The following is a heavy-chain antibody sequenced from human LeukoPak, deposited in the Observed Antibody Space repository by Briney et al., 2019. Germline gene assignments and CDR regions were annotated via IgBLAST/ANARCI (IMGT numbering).Heavy chain of an antibody. CDR2: ISSDGSYT. D-gene: IGHD5-12*01. CDR3: ASASNSGYDRPFDY. V-gene: IGHV3-74*01. J-gene: IGHJ4*02. Sequence: GGSLRLSCAASGFTFSSYWMHWVRQAPGKGLVWVSRISSDGSYTNYADSVKGRFTISRDNAKNTLYLQMKSLRAEDTAVYYCASASNSGYDRPFDYWGRGTLVTVSS. CDR1: GFTFSSYW.